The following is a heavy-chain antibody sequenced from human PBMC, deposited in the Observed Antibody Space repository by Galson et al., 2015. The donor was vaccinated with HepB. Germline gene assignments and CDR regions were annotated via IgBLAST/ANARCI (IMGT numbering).Heavy chain of an antibody. D-gene: IGHD4-11*01. Sequence: LSLTCAVYGWSFSGYYWSWIRQPPGKGLEWIGEINHSGSTNYNPPLKSRVTISVDTSKNQFSLKLSSVTAADTAVYYCARRVTTVTTRGHYYYYYGMDVWGQGTTVTVSS. CDR2: INHSGST. J-gene: IGHJ6*02. CDR1: GWSFSGYY. CDR3: ARRVTTVTTRGHYYYYYGMDV. V-gene: IGHV4-34*01.